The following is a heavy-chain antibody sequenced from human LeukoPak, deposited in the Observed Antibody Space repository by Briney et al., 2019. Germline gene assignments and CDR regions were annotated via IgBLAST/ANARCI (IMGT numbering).Heavy chain of an antibody. CDR1: GFTFSSYW. D-gene: IGHD3-3*01. V-gene: IGHV3-7*01. CDR3: ARTIFGVVIYYYYYMDV. Sequence: GGSLRLSCAAPGFTFSSYWMSWVRQAPGKGLEWVANIKQDGSEKYYVDSVKGRFTISRDNAKNSLYLQMNSLRAEDTAVYYCARTIFGVVIYYYYYMDVWGKGTTVTVSS. J-gene: IGHJ6*03. CDR2: IKQDGSEK.